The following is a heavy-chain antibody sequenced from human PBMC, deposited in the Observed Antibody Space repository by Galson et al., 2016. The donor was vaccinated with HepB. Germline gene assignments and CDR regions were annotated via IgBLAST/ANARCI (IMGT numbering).Heavy chain of an antibody. CDR2: IYPGDSDT. CDR3: ARDYCSSTRCSPLYYYAMDV. V-gene: IGHV5-51*01. CDR1: GYKFTSYW. D-gene: IGHD2-2*01. J-gene: IGHJ6*02. Sequence: QSGAEVKKPGESLKISCKGSGYKFTSYWIGWVRQMPGKGLEWMGIIYPGDSDTRYSPSFQGQVTISADKSINTAYLQWSSLKASDTAMYYCARDYCSSTRCSPLYYYAMDVWGQGTTVTVSS.